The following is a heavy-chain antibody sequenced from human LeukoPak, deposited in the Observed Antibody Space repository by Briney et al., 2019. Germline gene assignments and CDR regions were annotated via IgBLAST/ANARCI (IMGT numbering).Heavy chain of an antibody. CDR3: ARSAILVRVSPEFDP. V-gene: IGHV3-7*02. Sequence: GGSLRLSCVASGFTFSNYWMTWVRQAPGKGLEWVANIKQDGSEKHFVDSVRGRFTISRDNAKDSLYLQMNSLRAEDTAVYYCARSAILVRVSPEFDPWGQGTLVTVSS. D-gene: IGHD3-10*01. J-gene: IGHJ5*02. CDR2: IKQDGSEK. CDR1: GFTFSNYW.